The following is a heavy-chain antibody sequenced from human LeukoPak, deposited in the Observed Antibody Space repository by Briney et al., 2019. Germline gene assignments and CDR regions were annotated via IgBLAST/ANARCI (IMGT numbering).Heavy chain of an antibody. CDR2: ISGSGVTT. D-gene: IGHD3-9*01. J-gene: IGHJ6*03. Sequence: GGSLRPSCAASGFPFTSYAMTWVRHAPGKGLEWVSVISGSGVTTYFADSVKGRFTISRDNSKNTLYLQMNSLRAEDTAVYYCAKNVREADWYYYYMDVWGKGTTVTVSS. CDR3: AKNVREADWYYYYMDV. CDR1: GFPFTSYA. V-gene: IGHV3-23*01.